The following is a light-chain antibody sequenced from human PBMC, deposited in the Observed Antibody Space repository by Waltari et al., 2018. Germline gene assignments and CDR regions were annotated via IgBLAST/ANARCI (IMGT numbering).Light chain of an antibody. CDR2: TTS. CDR3: QHYSASSFT. Sequence: DIQMTQSPSSLSASVGDRVTITCRASQTISNYLNWYQQKPGKAPKLLIYTTSTLQSGVPSRFSGSGSGTDFTLTISSLQPEDFATYYCQHYSASSFTFGGGTKLEIK. V-gene: IGKV1-39*01. CDR1: QTISNY. J-gene: IGKJ4*01.